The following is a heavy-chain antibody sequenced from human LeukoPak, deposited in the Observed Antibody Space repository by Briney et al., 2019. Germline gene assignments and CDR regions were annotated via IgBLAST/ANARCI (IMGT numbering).Heavy chain of an antibody. V-gene: IGHV1-18*01. CDR1: GYTFTSYG. CDR3: ARDGQWELLGAFDI. D-gene: IGHD1-26*01. CDR2: ISAYNGNT. J-gene: IGHJ3*02. Sequence: ASVKVSCKASGYTFTSYGISWVRQAPGQGLEWMGWISAYNGNTNYARKFQGRVTMTTDTSTSTAYMELRSLRSDDTAVYYCARDGQWELLGAFDIWGQGTMVTVSS.